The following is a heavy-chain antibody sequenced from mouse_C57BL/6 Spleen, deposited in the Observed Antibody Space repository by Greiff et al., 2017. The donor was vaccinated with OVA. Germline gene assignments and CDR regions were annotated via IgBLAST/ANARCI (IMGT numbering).Heavy chain of an antibody. CDR3: ARWGNYYGSSVYAMDY. CDR2: INPSNGGT. J-gene: IGHJ4*01. Sequence: VQLQQPGTELVKPGASVKLSCKASGYTFTSYWMHWVKQRPGQGLEWIGNINPSNGGTNYNEKFKSKATLTVDKSSSTAYMQLSSLTSEDSAVYYCARWGNYYGSSVYAMDYWGQGTSVTVSS. V-gene: IGHV1-53*01. D-gene: IGHD1-1*01. CDR1: GYTFTSYW.